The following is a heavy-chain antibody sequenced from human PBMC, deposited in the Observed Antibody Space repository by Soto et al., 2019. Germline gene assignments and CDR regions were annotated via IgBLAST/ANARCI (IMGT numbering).Heavy chain of an antibody. V-gene: IGHV4-59*08. J-gene: IGHJ4*02. D-gene: IGHD3-10*01. CDR2: MYNSGST. Sequence: WTWIRQPPGKGLECIGFMYNSGSTHYNPSLKSRVTISLDTSKNQFSLNLRSVTAADTAVYYCASMGYHYGSGSYPLDYWGQGTLVTVSS. CDR3: ASMGYHYGSGSYPLDY.